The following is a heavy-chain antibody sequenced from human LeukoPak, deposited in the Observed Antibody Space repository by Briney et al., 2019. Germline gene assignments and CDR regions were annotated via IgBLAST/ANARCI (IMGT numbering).Heavy chain of an antibody. J-gene: IGHJ4*02. CDR2: INPNSGGT. CDR3: ARDPYSSSWYPFAY. V-gene: IGHV1-2*02. CDR1: VYTFSGYY. Sequence: AASVKVSCKASVYTFSGYYMHWVGQAPGQGLEWMGWINPNSGGTNYAQKFQGRVTMTTDTSISTAYMELSRLRSDDTAVYYCARDPYSSSWYPFAYWGQGTLVTVSS. D-gene: IGHD6-13*01.